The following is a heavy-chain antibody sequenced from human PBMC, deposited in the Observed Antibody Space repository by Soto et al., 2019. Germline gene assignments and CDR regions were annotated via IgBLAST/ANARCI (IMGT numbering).Heavy chain of an antibody. CDR3: AGVVLISTVTTFYYYYGMDV. CDR1: GYTFTSYY. D-gene: IGHD4-17*01. Sequence: ASVKVSCKASGYTFTSYYMHWVRQAPGQGLEWMGIINPSGGSTSYAQKFQGRVTMTRDTSTSTVYMELSSLRSEDTAVYYCAGVVLISTVTTFYYYYGMDVWGQGTTVTVSS. V-gene: IGHV1-46*01. CDR2: INPSGGST. J-gene: IGHJ6*02.